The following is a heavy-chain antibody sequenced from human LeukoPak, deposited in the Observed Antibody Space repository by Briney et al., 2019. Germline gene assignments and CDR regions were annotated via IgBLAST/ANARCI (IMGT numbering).Heavy chain of an antibody. Sequence: WASVKVSCKASGGTFSSYAISWVRQAPGQGLEWMGRIIPIFGTANYAQKFQARVTITTDESTSTAYMELSSLRSEDTAVYYCARARSKSSSYDFDYWGQGTLVTVSS. D-gene: IGHD6-6*01. V-gene: IGHV1-69*05. CDR1: GGTFSSYA. CDR2: IIPIFGTA. CDR3: ARARSKSSSYDFDY. J-gene: IGHJ4*02.